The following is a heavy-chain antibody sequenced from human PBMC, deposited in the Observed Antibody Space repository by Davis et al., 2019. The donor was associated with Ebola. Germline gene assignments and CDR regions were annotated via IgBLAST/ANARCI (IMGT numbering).Heavy chain of an antibody. J-gene: IGHJ6*02. CDR2: IIPILGIA. CDR3: AEYCSSTSCQNARYYYYGMDV. D-gene: IGHD2-2*01. Sequence: SVKVSCKASGGTFSSYAISWVRQAPGQGLEWMGRIIPILGIANYAQKFQGRVTITADKSTSTAYMELSSLRSEDTAVYYCAEYCSSTSCQNARYYYYGMDVWGQGTTVTVSS. V-gene: IGHV1-69*04. CDR1: GGTFSSYA.